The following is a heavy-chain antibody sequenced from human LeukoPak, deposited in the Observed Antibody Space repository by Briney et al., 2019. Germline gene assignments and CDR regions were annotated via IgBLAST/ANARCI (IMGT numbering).Heavy chain of an antibody. CDR3: ARDLHGSGSYTS. J-gene: IGHJ5*02. CDR2: IIPIFGTA. D-gene: IGHD3-10*01. Sequence: SVKVSCKASGGTFSSYAISWVRQAPGQGLEWMGGIIPIFGTANYAQKFQGRVTITADKSTSTAYMELSSLRSEDTAVYYCARDLHGSGSYTSWGQGTLVTVSS. CDR1: GGTFSSYA. V-gene: IGHV1-69*06.